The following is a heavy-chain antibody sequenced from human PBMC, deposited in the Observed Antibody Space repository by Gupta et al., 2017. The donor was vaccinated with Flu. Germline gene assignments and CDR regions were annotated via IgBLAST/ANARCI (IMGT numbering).Heavy chain of an antibody. J-gene: IGHJ4*02. V-gene: IGHV3-11*01. Sequence: IDYYMSWIRQVPGKGLECISYISSSGRTKYYADFVKGRFVISRDDARNSVSLQMNSLRDDDTAVYYCARDYRLRYYFDSWGQGTLVTVSS. CDR2: ISSSGRTK. CDR1: IDYY. CDR3: ARDYRLRYYFDS. D-gene: IGHD3-16*01.